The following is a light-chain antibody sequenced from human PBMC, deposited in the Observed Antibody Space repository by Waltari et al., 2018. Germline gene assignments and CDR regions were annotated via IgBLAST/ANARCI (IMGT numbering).Light chain of an antibody. Sequence: QSALTQPPSASGSPGQSVTISCTGTSSDVGAYNYVSWYQQYPDQAPKLMIYEVTKRPSGVPDRFSGSKSGNTASLTVSGLQAEDEADYYCISYAGNNKYVLGAGTKVTVL. V-gene: IGLV2-8*01. CDR2: EVT. CDR3: ISYAGNNKYV. J-gene: IGLJ1*01. CDR1: SSDVGAYNY.